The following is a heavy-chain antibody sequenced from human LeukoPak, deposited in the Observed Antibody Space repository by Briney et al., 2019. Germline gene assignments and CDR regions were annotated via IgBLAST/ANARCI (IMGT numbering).Heavy chain of an antibody. Sequence: QPGGSLRLSCAASGFTFSSYAMSWVRQAPGKGLEWVSAISSSGDTYYAGSVKGRFTISRDNSKNTLHLQMNSLRAEDTAVYYCAKDAVGATAYYFDYWGQGTLVTVSS. CDR3: AKDAVGATAYYFDY. CDR1: GFTFSSYA. D-gene: IGHD1-26*01. V-gene: IGHV3-23*01. J-gene: IGHJ4*02. CDR2: ISSSGDT.